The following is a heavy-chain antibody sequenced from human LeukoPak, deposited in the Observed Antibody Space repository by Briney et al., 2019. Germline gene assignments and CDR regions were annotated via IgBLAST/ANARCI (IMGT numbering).Heavy chain of an antibody. D-gene: IGHD1-1*01. CDR2: ISSSSSYI. CDR3: SRSTDHAPTPWNYFGMDV. J-gene: IGHJ6*02. V-gene: IGHV3-21*01. CDR1: GFTFSSYS. Sequence: PGGSLRLSCAASGFTFSSYSMNWVRQAPGKGLEWVSSISSSSSYIYYADSVKGRFTISRDNSKNTLYLQMNSLRIEDTAIYYCSRSTDHAPTPWNYFGMDVWGQGTTVTVSS.